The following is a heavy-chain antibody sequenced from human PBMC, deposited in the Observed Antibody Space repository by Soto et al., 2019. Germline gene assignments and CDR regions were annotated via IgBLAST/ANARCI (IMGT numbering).Heavy chain of an antibody. Sequence: WRSLRISCAPYVFTFRIQWMHWVRQAPGKGLVWVSRINRDGSSTSDADSVKGRFTISRDNAKNTLYLQMNSLRAEDTAVYYCARTTSKWLVDYWGQGALVTGSS. CDR2: INRDGSST. J-gene: IGHJ4*02. CDR1: VFTFRIQW. V-gene: IGHV3-74*01. CDR3: ARTTSKWLVDY. D-gene: IGHD6-19*01.